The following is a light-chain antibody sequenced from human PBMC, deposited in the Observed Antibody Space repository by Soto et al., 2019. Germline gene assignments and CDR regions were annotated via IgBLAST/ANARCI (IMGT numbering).Light chain of an antibody. J-gene: IGLJ2*01. Sequence: QSALTQPASVSGSPGQSITISCTGASSDVGAYNYVSWYQQYPGKAPKLMIYDVSNRPSGVSIRFSGSKSGNTASLTISGLQVEDEADYYCSSYSSGSTPCVVFGGGTKLTVL. V-gene: IGLV2-14*03. CDR3: SSYSSGSTPCVV. CDR2: DVS. CDR1: SSDVGAYNY.